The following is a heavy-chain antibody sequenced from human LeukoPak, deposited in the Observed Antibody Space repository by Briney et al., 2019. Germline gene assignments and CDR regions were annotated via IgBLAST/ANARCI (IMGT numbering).Heavy chain of an antibody. V-gene: IGHV4-59*08. Sequence: SETLSLTCTVSGGSINFYYWSWIRQPPGKGLEWIGYIYYSGTTNYNPSLKSRVTISLDTSKNQFSLKLSSVTAADTAVYYCARTQTPTLFDYWGQGTLVTVSS. CDR2: IYYSGTT. J-gene: IGHJ4*02. CDR3: ARTQTPTLFDY. CDR1: GGSINFYY.